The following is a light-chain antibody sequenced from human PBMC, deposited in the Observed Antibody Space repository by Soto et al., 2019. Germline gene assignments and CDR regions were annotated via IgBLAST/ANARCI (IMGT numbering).Light chain of an antibody. CDR3: QQGHNWPLT. V-gene: IGKV3-15*01. CDR2: GAS. CDR1: QSINSE. Sequence: EIVMTQSPATLSLSPGERAALSCRASQSINSELAWYQQKPGQPPSLLIYGASTRATGVPARFTGSESGSEFTLTISGIQSEDFAVYYCQQGHNWPLTFGHGTRLEI. J-gene: IGKJ2*01.